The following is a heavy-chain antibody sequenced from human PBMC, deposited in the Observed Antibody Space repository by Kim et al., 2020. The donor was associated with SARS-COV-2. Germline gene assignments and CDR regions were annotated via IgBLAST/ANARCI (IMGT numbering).Heavy chain of an antibody. CDR1: GFTFSSYA. J-gene: IGHJ3*02. Sequence: GGSLRLSCAASGFTFSSYAMHWVRQAPGKGLEWVAVISYDGSNKYYADSVKGRFTISRDNSMNTLYLQMNSLRTEDTAVYYCARNRSFDACDIWGQGTTATVSS. CDR3: ARNRSFDACDI. D-gene: IGHD3-10*01. CDR2: ISYDGSNK. V-gene: IGHV3-30*04.